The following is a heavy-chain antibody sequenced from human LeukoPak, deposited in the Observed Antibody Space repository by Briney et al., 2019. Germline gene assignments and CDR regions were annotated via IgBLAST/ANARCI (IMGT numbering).Heavy chain of an antibody. J-gene: IGHJ4*02. D-gene: IGHD3-3*01. CDR2: INPNGGGT. V-gene: IGHV1-2*02. CDR1: GYTFTGYY. Sequence: ASVKVSCKASGYTFTGYYMHWVRQAPGQGLEWMGWINPNGGGTNYAQKFQGRVTMTRDTSISTAYMELSRLRSDDTAVYYCARSGPKIFGVVSLVDYWGQGTLVTVSS. CDR3: ARSGPKIFGVVSLVDY.